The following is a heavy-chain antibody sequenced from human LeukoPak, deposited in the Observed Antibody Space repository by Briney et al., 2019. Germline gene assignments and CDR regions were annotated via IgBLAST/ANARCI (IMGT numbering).Heavy chain of an antibody. J-gene: IGHJ5*02. CDR2: IYHSGST. CDR3: ASGSITTRRWAWFDP. D-gene: IGHD1-1*01. CDR1: GGSISSGGYS. V-gene: IGHV4-30-2*01. Sequence: SETLSLTCAVSGGSISSGGYSWSWIRQPPGKGLEWIGYIYHSGSTYYNPSLKSRVTISVDRSKNQFSLKLSSVTAADTAVYYCASGSITTRRWAWFDPWGQGTLVTVSS.